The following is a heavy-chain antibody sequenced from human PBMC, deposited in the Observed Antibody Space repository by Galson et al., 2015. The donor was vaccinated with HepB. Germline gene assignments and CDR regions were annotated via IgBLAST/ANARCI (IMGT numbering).Heavy chain of an antibody. Sequence: SVKVSCKASGGTFSSYAISWVRQDPGQGLEWMGRIIPILGIANYAQKFQGRVTITADKSTSTAYMELSSLRSEDTAVYYCARVFPITMVRGATHYYYYGMDDWGQGTTVTVSS. CDR3: ARVFPITMVRGATHYYYYGMDD. CDR2: IIPILGIA. D-gene: IGHD3-10*01. J-gene: IGHJ6*02. V-gene: IGHV1-69*04. CDR1: GGTFSSYA.